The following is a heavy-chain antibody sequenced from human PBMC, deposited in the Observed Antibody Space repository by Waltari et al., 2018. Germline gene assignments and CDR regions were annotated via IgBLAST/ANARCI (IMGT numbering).Heavy chain of an antibody. CDR3: ARGTAAGTHYFDY. Sequence: VQLQETGPGLVKPSGPLSLPSDVSGGSIRTSNWWSWVRHPPGKGLEWIGEIYHRGYTNYNPSLKGRVAMSVNKPKNHFSLKLTAVTAADTAVYYCARGTAAGTHYFDYWGQGTLVTVSS. CDR2: IYHRGYT. J-gene: IGHJ4*02. V-gene: IGHV4-4*02. CDR1: GGSIRTSNW. D-gene: IGHD6-13*01.